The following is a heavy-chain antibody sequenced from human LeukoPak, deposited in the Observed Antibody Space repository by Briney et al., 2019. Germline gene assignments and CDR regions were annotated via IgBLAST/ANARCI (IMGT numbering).Heavy chain of an antibody. J-gene: IGHJ4*02. Sequence: GGSLRLCCAVSGFTFNNEAMGWVRQLRGGGLEWVSTISPGGGTTYYAESMKGRFTISRDNSKSTLYLEMNSLRVEETAVYYCTKVRSGSSNWALRIFDYWGQGALVTVSS. CDR1: GFTFNNEA. CDR3: TKVRSGSSNWALRIFDY. V-gene: IGHV3-23*01. CDR2: ISPGGGTT. D-gene: IGHD4-11*01.